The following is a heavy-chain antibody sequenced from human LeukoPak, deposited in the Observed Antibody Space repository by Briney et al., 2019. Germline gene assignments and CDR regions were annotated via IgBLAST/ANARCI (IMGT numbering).Heavy chain of an antibody. CDR1: GITFSTYW. V-gene: IGHV3-74*01. D-gene: IGHD3-22*01. Sequence: GGSLRLSCAGSGITFSTYWMHWVRQAPGKGLVWVSRINSEGSTISYADSMKGRFTISRDNAKNTLFLQMNSLRAEDTAVYYCARISSDSISYYDHWGQGTLVTVSS. CDR2: INSEGSTI. J-gene: IGHJ4*02. CDR3: ARISSDSISYYDH.